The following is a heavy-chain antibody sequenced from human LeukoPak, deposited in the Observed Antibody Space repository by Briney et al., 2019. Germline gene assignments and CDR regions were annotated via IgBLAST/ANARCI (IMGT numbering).Heavy chain of an antibody. D-gene: IGHD3-10*02. CDR1: GYTFTSYG. CDR2: ISAYNGNT. CDR3: ARDQRTYNPMFGLVRRNNYYFDY. J-gene: IGHJ4*02. V-gene: IGHV1-18*01. Sequence: GASVRVSCKASGYTFTSYGISWVRQAPGQGLERMGWISAYNGNTNYAQKLQGRVTMTTDTSTSTAYMELRSLRSDDTAVYYCARDQRTYNPMFGLVRRNNYYFDYWGQGTLVTVSS.